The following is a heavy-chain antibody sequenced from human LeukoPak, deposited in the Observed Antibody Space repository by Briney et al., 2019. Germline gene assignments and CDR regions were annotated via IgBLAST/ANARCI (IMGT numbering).Heavy chain of an antibody. CDR3: ARVFPLASAFDY. J-gene: IGHJ4*02. CDR1: GYTFTSYG. V-gene: IGHV1-18*01. CDR2: ISAYNGNT. Sequence: ASVKVSCKASGYTFTSYGTSWVRQAPGQGLEWMGWISAYNGNTNYAQKLQGRVTMTTDTSTSTAYMELRSLRSDDTAVYYCARVFPLASAFDYWGQGTLVTVSS. D-gene: IGHD3-3*02.